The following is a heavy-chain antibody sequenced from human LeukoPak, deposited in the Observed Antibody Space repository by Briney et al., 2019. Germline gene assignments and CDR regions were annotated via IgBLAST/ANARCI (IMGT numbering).Heavy chain of an antibody. CDR1: GFTFTDYY. J-gene: IGHJ5*02. CDR3: AKGRRYNILTGYYVSEVDP. CDR2: ISRSGITI. D-gene: IGHD3-9*01. V-gene: IGHV3-11*04. Sequence: GGSLRLSCAASGFTFTDYYMTWIRQAPGMGLEWISYISRSGITIKYADSVKGRFTISRDNSKNTLYLQMNSLRAEETAVYYCAKGRRYNILTGYYVSEVDPWGQGTLVTVSS.